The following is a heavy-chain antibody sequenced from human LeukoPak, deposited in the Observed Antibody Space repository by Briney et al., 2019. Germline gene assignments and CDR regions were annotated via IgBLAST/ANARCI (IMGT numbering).Heavy chain of an antibody. CDR1: GGSVSSSGYY. Sequence: SETLSLTCTVYGGSVSSSGYYWGWIRQTPGKGLEWLGSVYYSGSTYLKPSLKSRVTISVDPPKNQFSLKLSSVTATDTSLSYCARHRLDSIVSMTDLPFDYWGQGTLVTVSS. CDR3: ARHRLDSIVSMTDLPFDY. J-gene: IGHJ4*02. CDR2: VYYSGST. D-gene: IGHD2-21*02. V-gene: IGHV4-39*01.